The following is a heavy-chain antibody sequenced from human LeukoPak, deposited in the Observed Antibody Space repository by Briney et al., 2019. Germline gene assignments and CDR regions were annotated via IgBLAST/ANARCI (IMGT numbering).Heavy chain of an antibody. J-gene: IGHJ4*02. CDR1: GFSVSSDY. V-gene: IGHV3-66*01. D-gene: IGHD3-10*01. Sequence: GGSLRLSCSASGFSVSSDYMNWVRQAPGRGLEWVSVIYSGGSTYYADSVKGRFTISRDNSKNTLFLQMNSLRAGDTAVYYCARGTVTMVDYWGQGTLVTVSS. CDR2: IYSGGST. CDR3: ARGTVTMVDY.